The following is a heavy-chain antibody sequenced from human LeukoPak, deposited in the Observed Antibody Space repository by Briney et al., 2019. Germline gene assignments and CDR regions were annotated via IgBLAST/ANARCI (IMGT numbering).Heavy chain of an antibody. CDR3: ARRRAVPGFYYFDY. V-gene: IGHV4-59*08. J-gene: IGHJ4*02. CDR1: GGSISNYY. Sequence: KAPETLSLTCSVSGGSISNYYWTWIRQPPGKGLEWIGYIYYSGSTKYNDSLRSRVTISVDTSKNQFSLRLSSLTAADTAVYYCARRRAVPGFYYFDYWGQGTLVTVSS. CDR2: IYYSGST. D-gene: IGHD2/OR15-2a*01.